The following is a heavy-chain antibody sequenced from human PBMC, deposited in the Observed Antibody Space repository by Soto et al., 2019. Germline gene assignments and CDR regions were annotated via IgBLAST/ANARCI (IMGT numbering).Heavy chain of an antibody. Sequence: GGSLRLSCAASGFTFSAYAMSWVRQAPGKGLEWVSAISGSGGSTFYADSVKGRFTISRDNSKNTLYLQMNSLRAEDTAVYYCAKPGVDYDSSGYFLWYFDYWGQGTLVTVSS. CDR3: AKPGVDYDSSGYFLWYFDY. V-gene: IGHV3-23*01. J-gene: IGHJ4*02. D-gene: IGHD3-22*01. CDR1: GFTFSAYA. CDR2: ISGSGGST.